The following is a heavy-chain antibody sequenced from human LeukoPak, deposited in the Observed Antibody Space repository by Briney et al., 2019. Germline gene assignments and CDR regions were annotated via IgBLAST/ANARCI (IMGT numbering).Heavy chain of an antibody. D-gene: IGHD6-19*01. CDR1: DYSISSGYY. Sequence: SETLSLTCAVSDYSISSGYYWGWIRQPPGKGLEWIGSIYHSGSTYYNPSLKSRVTISVDTSKNQFSLKLSSVTAADTAVYYCARGVAVAGGFDYWGQGTLVTVSS. CDR2: IYHSGST. J-gene: IGHJ4*02. V-gene: IGHV4-38-2*01. CDR3: ARGVAVAGGFDY.